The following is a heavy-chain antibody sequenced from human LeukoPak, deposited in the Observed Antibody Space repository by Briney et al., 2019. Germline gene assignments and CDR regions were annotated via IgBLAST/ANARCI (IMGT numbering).Heavy chain of an antibody. CDR3: ARQVGFCSDSTCYFDY. V-gene: IGHV3-30*03. J-gene: IGHJ4*02. D-gene: IGHD3-22*01. Sequence: GGSLRLSCAASGFTFSSYGMHWVRQAPGKGLEWVAVISYDGSNKYYADSVKGRFTISRDNSKNILFLQMRSLRADDTAIYYCARQVGFCSDSTCYFDYWGQGALVTVSS. CDR1: GFTFSSYG. CDR2: ISYDGSNK.